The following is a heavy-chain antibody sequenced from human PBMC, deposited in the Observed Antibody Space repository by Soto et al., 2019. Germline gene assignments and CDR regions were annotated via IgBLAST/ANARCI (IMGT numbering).Heavy chain of an antibody. D-gene: IGHD3-3*01. CDR3: ARDARTRYDFWSGYSWFDP. CDR1: GYTFTSYA. CDR2: INADNGNT. V-gene: IGHV1-3*01. Sequence: EASVKVSCKASGYTFTSYAMHWVRQAPGQRLEWMGWINADNGNTKYSQKFQGRVTMTRDTSTSTAYMELRSLRSDDTAVYYCARDARTRYDFWSGYSWFDPWGQGTLVTVSS. J-gene: IGHJ5*02.